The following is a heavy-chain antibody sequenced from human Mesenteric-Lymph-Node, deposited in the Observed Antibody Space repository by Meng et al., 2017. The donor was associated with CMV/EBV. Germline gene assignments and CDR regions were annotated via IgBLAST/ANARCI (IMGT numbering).Heavy chain of an antibody. D-gene: IGHD3-3*01. CDR2: IYWNDDK. J-gene: IGHJ4*02. Sequence: SGPTLVKPSQTLTLTCTLSGFSLITSGVGVGWIRQPPGKTLEWLTLIYWNDDKRYSPSLKSRLTITKDTSKNQVVLTMTNMDPVDTATYYCAHDDFWSGPYYFDYWGQGTLVTVSS. V-gene: IGHV2-5*01. CDR3: AHDDFWSGPYYFDY. CDR1: GFSLITSGVG.